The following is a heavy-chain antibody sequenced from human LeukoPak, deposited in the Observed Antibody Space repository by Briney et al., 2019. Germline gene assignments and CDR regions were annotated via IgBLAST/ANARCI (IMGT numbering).Heavy chain of an antibody. D-gene: IGHD3-10*01. Sequence: GGSLTLSCAASDFSSITDAMRWVRPAQGKGLEWVSTTSSGGDATYYADSVKGRFTISRDNSKNTLYLQMNSLRVEDTAVYYCARDSSMLRGPLVIYYFDFWGQGTLVTVSS. CDR3: ARDSSMLRGPLVIYYFDF. V-gene: IGHV3-23*01. CDR2: TSSGGDAT. CDR1: DFSSITDA. J-gene: IGHJ4*02.